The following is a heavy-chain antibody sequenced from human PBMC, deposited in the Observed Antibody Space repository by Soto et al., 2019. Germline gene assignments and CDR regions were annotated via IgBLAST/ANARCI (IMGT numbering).Heavy chain of an antibody. J-gene: IGHJ6*02. CDR2: ISYDGSNK. V-gene: IGHV3-30*03. CDR3: ASIWGPVFYYYGMDV. Sequence: GGTLRLSCAASGFTFSSYGMHWVRQAPGKGLEWVAVISYDGSNKYYADSVKGRFTISRDNSKNTLYLQMNSLRAEDTAVYYFASIWGPVFYYYGMDVWGQGTTVTVS. CDR1: GFTFSSYG. D-gene: IGHD7-27*01.